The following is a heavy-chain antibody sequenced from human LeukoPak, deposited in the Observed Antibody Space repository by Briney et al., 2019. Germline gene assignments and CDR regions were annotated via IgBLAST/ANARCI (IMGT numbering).Heavy chain of an antibody. Sequence: SETLSLTCAVYGGSFSGYYWSWIRQPPGKGLEWVGEINHSGSANYNPSLKRRVTLSIDTSKNQFSLILSSVTAADTAVYYCARSAGYSSAWGQGTRVTVSS. CDR1: GGSFSGYY. J-gene: IGHJ5*02. CDR3: ARSAGYSSA. D-gene: IGHD6-19*01. V-gene: IGHV4-34*01. CDR2: INHSGSA.